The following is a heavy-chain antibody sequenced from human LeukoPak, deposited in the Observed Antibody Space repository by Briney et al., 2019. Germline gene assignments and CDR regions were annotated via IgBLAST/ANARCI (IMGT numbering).Heavy chain of an antibody. CDR3: ARVSSSGWYEDY. V-gene: IGHV3-13*01. Sequence: QSGGSLRLSCAASGFTFSSYDMHWVRQATGKGLEWVSAIGTAGDTYYPGSVKGRFTISRENAKNSLYLQMNRLRAGDTAVYYCARVSSSGWYEDYWGQGTLVTVPS. CDR1: GFTFSSYD. CDR2: IGTAGDT. D-gene: IGHD6-19*01. J-gene: IGHJ4*02.